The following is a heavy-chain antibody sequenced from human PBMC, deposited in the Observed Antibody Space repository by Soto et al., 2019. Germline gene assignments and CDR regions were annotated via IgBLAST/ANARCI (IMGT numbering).Heavy chain of an antibody. V-gene: IGHV4-28*01. J-gene: IGHJ4*02. CDR2: IYYSGTT. CDR3: ASSSPFHY. CDR1: GYSISSSNW. Sequence: PSETLSLTCAVSGYSISSSNWWGWIRQPPGKGLEWNGYIYYSGTTYYNPSLKSRVTMSVDTSKNQFSLKLTSVTAADTGVYYCASSSPFHYCGPRILVTVSA. D-gene: IGHD6-6*01.